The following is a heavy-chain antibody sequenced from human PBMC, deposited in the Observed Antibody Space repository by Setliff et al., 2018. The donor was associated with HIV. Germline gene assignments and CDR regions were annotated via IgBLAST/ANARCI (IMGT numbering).Heavy chain of an antibody. D-gene: IGHD3-3*01. V-gene: IGHV4-39*01. CDR1: GGSISTSSYY. J-gene: IGHJ5*02. Sequence: SETLSLTCAVSGGSISTSSYYWGWIRQPPGKGLEWIGSIYHSGSAYYNPSLQSRITISVDTPQNQFSLKVSSVTASDTAVYYCASQGRSGWFDPWGQGTLVTVSS. CDR3: ASQGRSGWFDP. CDR2: IYHSGSA.